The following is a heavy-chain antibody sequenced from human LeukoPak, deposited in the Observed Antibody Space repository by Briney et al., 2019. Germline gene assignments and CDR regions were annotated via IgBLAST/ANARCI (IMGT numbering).Heavy chain of an antibody. V-gene: IGHV4-4*02. CDR3: ARVWEDYDILTGLKYYFDY. CDR1: GGSISSSNW. CDR2: IYYSGST. D-gene: IGHD3-9*01. Sequence: SETLSLTCAVSGGSISSSNWWSWVRQPPGKGLEWIGYIYYSGSTNYNPSLKSRVTISVDTSKNQFSLKLSSVTAADTAVYYCARVWEDYDILTGLKYYFDYWGQGTLVTVSS. J-gene: IGHJ4*02.